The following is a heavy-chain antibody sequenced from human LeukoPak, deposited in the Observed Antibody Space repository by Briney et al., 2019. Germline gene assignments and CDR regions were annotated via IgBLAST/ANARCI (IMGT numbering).Heavy chain of an antibody. V-gene: IGHV3-64*01. Sequence: GGSLRLSCAASGFTFSSYGMHWVRQAPGKRLEYVSAISSNGGSTNYANSVKGRFTISRDNSKNTLYLQMGSLRTEDMAVYYCARASSGWYGYWGQGTLVTVSS. CDR2: ISSNGGST. CDR1: GFTFSSYG. J-gene: IGHJ1*01. D-gene: IGHD6-19*01. CDR3: ARASSGWYGY.